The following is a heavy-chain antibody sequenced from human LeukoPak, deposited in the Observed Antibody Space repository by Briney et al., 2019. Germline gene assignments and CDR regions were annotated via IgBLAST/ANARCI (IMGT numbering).Heavy chain of an antibody. V-gene: IGHV3-23*01. CDR1: GFTFSTYN. D-gene: IGHD2-15*01. Sequence: GGSLRLSCAASGFTFSTYNMNWVRQAPGKGLEWVSSISSTGGTTYYADSVKGRFTISRDNSKNTLYLQMNSLRAEDTAIYYCAKNGDRGAYCTGGTCYPYFYYYMDVWGKGATVTI. CDR3: AKNGDRGAYCTGGTCYPYFYYYMDV. J-gene: IGHJ6*03. CDR2: ISSTGGTT.